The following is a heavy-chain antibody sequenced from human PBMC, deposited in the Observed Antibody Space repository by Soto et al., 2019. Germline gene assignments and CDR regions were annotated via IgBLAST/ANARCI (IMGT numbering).Heavy chain of an antibody. CDR1: GGTFRSYV. Sequence: ASVKVSCKASGGTFRSYVISWVRQAPGQGLECMGGILPISGTANYAPNFQGRVTMTADESTTTAYMELSSLRSEDTAVYYCARGWNDFPHWGQGTLVTVSS. CDR2: ILPISGTA. J-gene: IGHJ4*02. CDR3: ARGWNDFPH. D-gene: IGHD1-1*01. V-gene: IGHV1-69*13.